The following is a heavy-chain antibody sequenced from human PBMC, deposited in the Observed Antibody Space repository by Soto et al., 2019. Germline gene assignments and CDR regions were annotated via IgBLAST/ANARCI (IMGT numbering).Heavy chain of an antibody. CDR2: INAGNGNT. Sequence: QVQLVQSGAEEMKPGASVKVSCKASGYTFTSYAMHWVRQAPGQRLEWMGWINAGNGNTKYSQKFQGRVTITRDTSASTAYMELSSLRSEDTAVYYCARSPGAAVDWFDPWGQGTLVTVSS. D-gene: IGHD6-13*01. J-gene: IGHJ5*02. CDR1: GYTFTSYA. CDR3: ARSPGAAVDWFDP. V-gene: IGHV1-3*05.